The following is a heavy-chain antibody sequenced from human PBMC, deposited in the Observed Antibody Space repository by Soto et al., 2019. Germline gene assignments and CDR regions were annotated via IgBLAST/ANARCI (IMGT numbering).Heavy chain of an antibody. CDR3: ARLLQPTYYYGSGSREYFDL. CDR1: GYTFTSYA. J-gene: IGHJ2*01. V-gene: IGHV1-3*01. Sequence: QVQLVQSGAEVKKPGASVKVSCKASGYTFTSYAMHWVRQAPGQRLEWMGWINAGNGNTKYSQKFQGRVTITRDTSASTAYMELSSLRSEDTAVYYCARLLQPTYYYGSGSREYFDLWGRGTLVTVSS. D-gene: IGHD3-10*01. CDR2: INAGNGNT.